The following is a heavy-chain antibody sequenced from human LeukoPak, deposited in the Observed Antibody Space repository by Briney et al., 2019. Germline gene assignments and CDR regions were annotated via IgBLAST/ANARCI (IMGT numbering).Heavy chain of an antibody. V-gene: IGHV3-30*18. J-gene: IGHJ4*02. Sequence: GGSLRLSCAASGFTFSSYGMHWVRQAPGKGLEWVAVISYDGSNKYYADSVKGRFTISRDNSKNTLYLQMNSLRAEDTAVYYCAKDLTRSRLWTTKSTGFDYWGQGTLVTVSS. D-gene: IGHD2-21*01. CDR1: GFTFSSYG. CDR2: ISYDGSNK. CDR3: AKDLTRSRLWTTKSTGFDY.